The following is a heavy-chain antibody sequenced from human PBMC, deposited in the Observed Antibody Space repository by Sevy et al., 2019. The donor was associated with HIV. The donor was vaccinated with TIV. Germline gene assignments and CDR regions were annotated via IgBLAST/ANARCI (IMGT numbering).Heavy chain of an antibody. V-gene: IGHV4-39*02. Sequence: SETLSLTCTVSGGSIISSTYYWGWIRQPPGKGLEWIGSVYYSGSTYYNPSLRSRVTISVDMFKVHFSLKLSSVTAADTAVYYCAGRGAGPAFDVWGQGTMVTVSS. CDR3: AGRGAGPAFDV. J-gene: IGHJ3*01. CDR1: GGSIISSTYY. D-gene: IGHD3-10*01. CDR2: VYYSGST.